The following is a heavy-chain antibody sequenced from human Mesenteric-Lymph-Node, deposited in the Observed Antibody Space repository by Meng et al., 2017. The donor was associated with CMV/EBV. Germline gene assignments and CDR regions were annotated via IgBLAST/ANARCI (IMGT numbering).Heavy chain of an antibody. D-gene: IGHD6-13*01. Sequence: GESLKISCAASGFSFTTFAVNCVRQAPGKGLEWVSSISASTGYIYYADSVKGRFTISRDNAKNSLYLQMNSLRAEDTAVYYCASLPIIAAAGGLDGMDVWGQGTTVTVSS. J-gene: IGHJ6*02. CDR1: GFSFTTFA. V-gene: IGHV3-21*01. CDR3: ASLPIIAAAGGLDGMDV. CDR2: ISASTGYI.